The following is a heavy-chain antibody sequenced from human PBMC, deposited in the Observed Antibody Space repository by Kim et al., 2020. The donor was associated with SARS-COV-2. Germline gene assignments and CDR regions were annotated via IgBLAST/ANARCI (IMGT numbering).Heavy chain of an antibody. CDR1: GFTFSGYS. Sequence: GGSLRLSCAASGFTFSGYSMNWVRQAPGKGLEWVSSISSSNGYRYYADSVKGRFTISRDNTKNSLYLQMNSLRAEDTAVYYCARDRLKDIVVVVAATLHHYYGMEVWGQGTTVTVSS. D-gene: IGHD2-15*01. CDR2: ISSSNGYR. CDR3: ARDRLKDIVVVVAATLHHYYGMEV. V-gene: IGHV3-21*01. J-gene: IGHJ6*02.